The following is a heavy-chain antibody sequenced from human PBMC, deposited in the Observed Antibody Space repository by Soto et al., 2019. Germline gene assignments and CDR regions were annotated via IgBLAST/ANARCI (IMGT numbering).Heavy chain of an antibody. J-gene: IGHJ6*02. V-gene: IGHV3-30-3*01. CDR2: ISYDGSNK. CDR3: ARAGSSSWYEYLGYYYYGMDV. Sequence: LRLSCAASGFTFSSYAMHWVRQAPGKGMEWVAVISYDGSNKYYADSVKGRFTISRDNSKNTLYLQMNSLRAEDTAVYYCARAGSSSWYEYLGYYYYGMDVWGQGTTVTVSS. D-gene: IGHD6-13*01. CDR1: GFTFSSYA.